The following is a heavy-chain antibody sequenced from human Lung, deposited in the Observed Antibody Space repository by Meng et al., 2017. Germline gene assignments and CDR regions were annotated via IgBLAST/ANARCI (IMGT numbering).Heavy chain of an antibody. Sequence: QVQLVQSGAEVKKPGSSGKVSCKASGGTVSSSAISWVRQAPGQGLEWMGGIIPLFDTTHYAQNFQGRVSITADESTRTAYMELSSLRSEDTAVYYCARALGLTTMMTYWGQGTLVTVSS. CDR1: GGTVSSSA. J-gene: IGHJ4*02. CDR2: IIPLFDTT. CDR3: ARALGLTTMMTY. D-gene: IGHD3-22*01. V-gene: IGHV1-69*01.